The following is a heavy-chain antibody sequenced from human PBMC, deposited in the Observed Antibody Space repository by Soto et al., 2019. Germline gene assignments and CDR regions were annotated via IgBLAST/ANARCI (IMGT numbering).Heavy chain of an antibody. CDR1: GDSVSSNSAA. CDR2: TYYRSKWYN. D-gene: IGHD6-19*01. J-gene: IGHJ4*02. V-gene: IGHV6-1*01. Sequence: SQTLSLTCAISGDSVSSNSAAWNWIRQSPSRGLEWLGRTYYRSKWYNDYAVSVKSRITINPDTSKNQFSLQLNSVTPEDTAVYXCAREAVQVAGNSGFDYWGQGTLVTVSS. CDR3: AREAVQVAGNSGFDY.